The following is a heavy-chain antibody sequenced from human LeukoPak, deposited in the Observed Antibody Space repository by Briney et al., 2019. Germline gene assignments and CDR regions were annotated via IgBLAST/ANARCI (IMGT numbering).Heavy chain of an antibody. J-gene: IGHJ4*02. CDR1: GFTFSSYA. V-gene: IGHV3-30*04. CDR3: ACGHSSGWLSFVY. Sequence: GGSLRLSCAASGFTFSSYAMHWVRQAPGKGLEWVAVISYDGSNKYYADSVKGRFTISRDNSKNALYLQTNSLRAEDTAVYYCACGHSSGWLSFVYWGQGTLVTVSS. D-gene: IGHD6-13*01. CDR2: ISYDGSNK.